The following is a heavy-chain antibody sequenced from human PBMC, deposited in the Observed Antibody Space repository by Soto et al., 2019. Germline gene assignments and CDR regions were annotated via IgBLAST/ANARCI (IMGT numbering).Heavy chain of an antibody. J-gene: IGHJ6*02. Sequence: EVQLVESGGGLVQPGGSLRLSCAASGFTFSSYSMNWVRQAPGKGLGWGSYISSSSSTIYYADSVKGRFTISRDNAKNSLYLQMNSLRAEDTAVYYCARDWVFLYGMDVWGQGTTVTVSS. CDR1: GFTFSSYS. CDR2: ISSSSSTI. V-gene: IGHV3-48*01. D-gene: IGHD2-21*01. CDR3: ARDWVFLYGMDV.